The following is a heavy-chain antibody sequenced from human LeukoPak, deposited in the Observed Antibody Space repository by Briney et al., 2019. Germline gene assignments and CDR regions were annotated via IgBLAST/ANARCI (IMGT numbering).Heavy chain of an antibody. CDR3: ARDELDYYGSGSYYNV. Sequence: SETLSLTCTVPGGSISSYYWSWIRQPPGKGLEWVGGINHSGSTNYNPSLKSRVTISVDTSKNQFSLKLSSVTAADTAVYYCARDELDYYGSGSYYNVWGQGTLVTVSS. V-gene: IGHV4-34*01. D-gene: IGHD3-10*01. J-gene: IGHJ4*02. CDR2: INHSGST. CDR1: GGSISSYY.